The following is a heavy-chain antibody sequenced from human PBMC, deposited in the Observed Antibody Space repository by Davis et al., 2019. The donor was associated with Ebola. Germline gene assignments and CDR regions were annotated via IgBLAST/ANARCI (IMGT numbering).Heavy chain of an antibody. D-gene: IGHD3-22*01. Sequence: GESLKTPRKGSGYSFTSYWISWVRQMPGKGPVWMGRIDPSDSYTNYSPSFQGHVTISADKSISTAYLQWSSLKASDTAMYYCARPYYDSSGYPYDAFDIWGQGTMVTVSS. CDR1: GYSFTSYW. CDR2: IDPSDSYT. V-gene: IGHV5-10-1*01. CDR3: ARPYYDSSGYPYDAFDI. J-gene: IGHJ3*02.